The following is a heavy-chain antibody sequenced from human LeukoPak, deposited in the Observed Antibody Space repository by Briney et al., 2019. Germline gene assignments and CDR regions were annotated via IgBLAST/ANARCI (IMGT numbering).Heavy chain of an antibody. CDR2: ISTSSKTI. J-gene: IGHJ4*02. V-gene: IGHV3-48*01. Sequence: GGSLRLSCTASGFTFRNYKMTWVRQAPGKGLEWLSYISTSSKTIYYADSVKGRFTISRDNDKNSLFLQMNRLRVEDTAVYYCAREGRWQLVGGYYFDYWGQGTLVTVSS. D-gene: IGHD6-6*01. CDR3: AREGRWQLVGGYYFDY. CDR1: GFTFRNYK.